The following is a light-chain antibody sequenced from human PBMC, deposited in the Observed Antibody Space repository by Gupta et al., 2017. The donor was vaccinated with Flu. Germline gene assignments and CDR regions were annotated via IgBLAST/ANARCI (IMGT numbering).Light chain of an antibody. V-gene: IGKV6-21*01. CDR3: RLTYSVPWT. J-gene: IGKJ1*01. CDR1: QSIGTS. Sequence: EIVLTQSPDLQSVTPKEKVTITCRATQSIGTSLHWYQHKPDQAPKLLIKYASQSFSGVHSRFSGSGGASDVTITITSCMAGDDEAYFCRLTYSVPWTFVRG. CDR2: YAS.